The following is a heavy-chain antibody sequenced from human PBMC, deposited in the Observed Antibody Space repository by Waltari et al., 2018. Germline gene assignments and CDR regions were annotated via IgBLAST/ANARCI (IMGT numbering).Heavy chain of an antibody. D-gene: IGHD2-8*01. Sequence: EVQLVESGGGLVQPGGSLRLSCAASGFTFSSSSMNWVRQAPGKGLEWVSYISSSSSTIYYADSVKGRFTISRDNAKNSLYLQMNSLRAEDTAVYYCAREYCTNGVCYYRLEYWGQGTLVTVSS. CDR1: GFTFSSSS. CDR2: ISSSSSTI. V-gene: IGHV3-48*01. CDR3: AREYCTNGVCYYRLEY. J-gene: IGHJ4*02.